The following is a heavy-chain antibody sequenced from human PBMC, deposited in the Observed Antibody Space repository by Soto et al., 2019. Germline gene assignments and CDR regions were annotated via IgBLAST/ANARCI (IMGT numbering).Heavy chain of an antibody. CDR1: GFTFSSYW. CDR2: IKQDGSEK. CDR3: AAESSGWYDDPGYFDY. D-gene: IGHD6-19*01. V-gene: IGHV3-7*01. J-gene: IGHJ4*02. Sequence: EVQLVESGGGLVQPGGSLRLSCAASGFTFSSYWMSWVRQAPGKGLEWVANIKQDGSEKYYVDSVKGRFTISRDNAKNSLYLQMNSLRAEDTAVYYCAAESSGWYDDPGYFDYWGQGTLVTVSS.